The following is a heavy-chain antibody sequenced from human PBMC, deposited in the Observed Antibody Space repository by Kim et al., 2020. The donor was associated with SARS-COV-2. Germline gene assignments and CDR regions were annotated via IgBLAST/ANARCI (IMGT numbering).Heavy chain of an antibody. D-gene: IGHD1-7*01. Sequence: NYAQKFQGRVTMTRDTSISTAYMELSRLRSDDTAVYYCARNWNYLYGMDVWGQGTTVTVSS. J-gene: IGHJ6*02. V-gene: IGHV1-2*02. CDR3: ARNWNYLYGMDV.